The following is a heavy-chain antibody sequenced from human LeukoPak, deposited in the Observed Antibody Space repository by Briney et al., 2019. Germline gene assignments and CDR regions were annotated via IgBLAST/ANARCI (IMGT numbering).Heavy chain of an antibody. V-gene: IGHV1-3*03. D-gene: IGHD1-26*01. J-gene: IGHJ5*02. Sequence: GASVKVSCKASGYTFTSYAMHWVRQAPGQRLEWMGWINAGNGNTKYSQEFQGRVTMTRDMSTSTVYMELSSLGSEDTAVYYCAREHVVGATLFWFDPWGQGTLVTVSS. CDR3: AREHVVGATLFWFDP. CDR1: GYTFTSYA. CDR2: INAGNGNT.